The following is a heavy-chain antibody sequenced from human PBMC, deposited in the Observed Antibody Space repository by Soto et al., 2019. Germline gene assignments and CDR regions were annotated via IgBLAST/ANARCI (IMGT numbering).Heavy chain of an antibody. CDR3: ARDKRDLRFLEWSYYFDY. D-gene: IGHD3-3*01. CDR1: GYTFANYA. V-gene: IGHV1-69*04. J-gene: IGHJ4*02. CDR2: IIPILGIA. Sequence: SVKVSCKTFGYTFANYAISWVRQAPGQGLEWMGRIIPILGIANYAQKFQGRVTITADKSTSTAYMELNSLRAEDTAVYYCARDKRDLRFLEWSYYFDYWGQGTLVTVSS.